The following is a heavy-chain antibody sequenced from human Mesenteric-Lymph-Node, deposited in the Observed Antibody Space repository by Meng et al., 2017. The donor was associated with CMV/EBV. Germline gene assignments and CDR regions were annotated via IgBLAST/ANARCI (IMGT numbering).Heavy chain of an antibody. J-gene: IGHJ4*02. CDR2: IYYSGST. V-gene: IGHV4-31*02. CDR3: ARVHYSYCSGGSCYYFDY. CDR1: ISSGGDY. D-gene: IGHD2-15*01. Sequence: ISSGGDYWSWIRQHPGKGLEWMGYIYYSGSTYYNPSLKSRVTISVDTSKNQFSLKLSSVTAADTAVYYCARVHYSYCSGGSCYYFDYWGQGTLVTVSS.